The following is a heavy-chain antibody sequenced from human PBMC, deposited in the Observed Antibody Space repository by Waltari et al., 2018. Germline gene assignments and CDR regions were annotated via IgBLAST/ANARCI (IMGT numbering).Heavy chain of an antibody. CDR1: GFTFSSYG. CDR3: AKDPPAFDY. J-gene: IGHJ4*02. Sequence: QVQLVESGGGVVQPGRSLRLSCAASGFTFSSYGMHWVRQAPGKGLEWVAVISYDGSNKYYADSVKGRFTISRDNSKNTLYLQMNSLRAEDTAVYYCAKDPPAFDYWGQGTLVIVSS. V-gene: IGHV3-30*18. CDR2: ISYDGSNK.